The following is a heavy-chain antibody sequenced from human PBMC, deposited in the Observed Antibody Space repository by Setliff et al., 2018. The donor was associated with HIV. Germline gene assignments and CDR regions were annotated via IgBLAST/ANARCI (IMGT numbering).Heavy chain of an antibody. Sequence: SETLSLTCTVSGGSISSDDYYWNWIRQPPGKGLEWIGYITYSGSAYYNPSLKSRVTISIDTSNNQISLRLSSVTAADTAVYYCTRRDVSPLWFGQFDYWGQGILVTVSS. J-gene: IGHJ4*02. D-gene: IGHD3-10*01. CDR2: ITYSGSA. CDR3: TRRDVSPLWFGQFDY. V-gene: IGHV4-30-4*08. CDR1: GGSISSDDYY.